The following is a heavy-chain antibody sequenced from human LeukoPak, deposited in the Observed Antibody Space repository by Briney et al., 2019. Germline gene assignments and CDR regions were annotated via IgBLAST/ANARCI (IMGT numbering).Heavy chain of an antibody. CDR1: GGSISSSSYY. Sequence: KPSETLSLTCTVSGGSISSSSYYWGWIRQPPGKGLEWIGSIYYSGSTYYNPSLKSRVTISVDTSKNQFSLKLSSVTAADTAVYYCARRGDDLILYLAPTRYGMDVWGQGTTVTVSS. D-gene: IGHD2-8*01. CDR2: IYYSGST. CDR3: ARRGDDLILYLAPTRYGMDV. V-gene: IGHV4-39*01. J-gene: IGHJ6*02.